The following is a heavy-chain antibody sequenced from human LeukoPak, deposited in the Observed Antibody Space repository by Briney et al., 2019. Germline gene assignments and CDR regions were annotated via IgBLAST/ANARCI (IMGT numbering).Heavy chain of an antibody. CDR3: ARGPNSNWSGLDF. V-gene: IGHV3-74*01. J-gene: IGHJ4*02. D-gene: IGHD6-6*01. CDR2: ISPTGSTT. CDR1: GFSFSGHW. Sequence: GGSLRLSCIASGFSFSGHWMHWARQLPGKGLVWVSRISPTGSTTGYADSVKGRFTVSRDNAKNTLYLQVNNLRAEDTAVYYCARGPNSNWSGLDFWGQGTLLTVSS.